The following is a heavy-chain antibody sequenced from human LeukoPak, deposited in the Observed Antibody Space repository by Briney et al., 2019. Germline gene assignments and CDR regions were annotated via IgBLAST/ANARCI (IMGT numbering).Heavy chain of an antibody. Sequence: SSETLSLTCTVSGDSISNYYWGWIRQPPGKELEWIGHIYYSGSTNCNPSLKSRVTISVDTSKNQFSLKLSSVTAADTAVYYCARHARGYDSSGYRFYYLDNWGQGTLVTVSS. V-gene: IGHV4-59*08. CDR3: ARHARGYDSSGYRFYYLDN. CDR1: GDSISNYY. D-gene: IGHD3-22*01. CDR2: IYYSGST. J-gene: IGHJ4*02.